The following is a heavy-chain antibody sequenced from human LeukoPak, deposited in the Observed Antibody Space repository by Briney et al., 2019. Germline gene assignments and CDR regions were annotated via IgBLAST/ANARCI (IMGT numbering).Heavy chain of an antibody. V-gene: IGHV1-18*01. CDR2: ISAYNGNT. CDR3: ARIETHGYYYYYMDV. Sequence: GASVKVSCKASGYTFTSYGISWVRQAPGQGLEWMGWISAYNGNTNYAQKLQGRVTMTTDTSTSTAYMELRSLRSDDTAVYYCARIETHGYYYYYMDVWGKGTTVTVSS. CDR1: GYTFTSYG. J-gene: IGHJ6*03.